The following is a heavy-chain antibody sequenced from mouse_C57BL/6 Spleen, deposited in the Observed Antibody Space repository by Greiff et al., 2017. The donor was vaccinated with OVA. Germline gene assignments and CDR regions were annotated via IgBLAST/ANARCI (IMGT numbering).Heavy chain of an antibody. Sequence: VQLQQSGAELVRPGASVKLSCTASGFNIKDYYMHWVKQRPEQGLEWIGRIDPEDGDTEYAPKFQGKATMTADTSSNTAYLQLSSLTSEDTAVYYCTIYYYGSSETWFAYWGQGTLVTVSA. D-gene: IGHD1-1*01. CDR3: TIYYYGSSETWFAY. CDR1: GFNIKDYY. J-gene: IGHJ3*01. CDR2: IDPEDGDT. V-gene: IGHV14-1*01.